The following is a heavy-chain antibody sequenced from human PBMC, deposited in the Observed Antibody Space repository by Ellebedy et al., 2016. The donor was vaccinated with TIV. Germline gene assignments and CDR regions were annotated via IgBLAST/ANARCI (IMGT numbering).Heavy chain of an antibody. D-gene: IGHD3-10*01. Sequence: GGSLRLSXAASGFTFSSYAMSWVRQAPGKGLEWVSAISGSGGSTYYADSVKGRFTISRDNSKNTLYLQMNSLRAEDTAVYYCARDLGGSGSQNYYYYYGMDVWGQGTTVTVSS. CDR3: ARDLGGSGSQNYYYYYGMDV. CDR1: GFTFSSYA. J-gene: IGHJ6*02. V-gene: IGHV3-23*01. CDR2: ISGSGGST.